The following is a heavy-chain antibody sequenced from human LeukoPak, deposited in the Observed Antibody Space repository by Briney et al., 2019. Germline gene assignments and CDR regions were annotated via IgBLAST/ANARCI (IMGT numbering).Heavy chain of an antibody. CDR1: GGSISSGDYP. Sequence: KTSQTLSLTCAVSGGSISSGDYPWSWIRQPPGKGLEWIGYIFHTGHTSYNPSLKSRVTISVDMSKNQPSLKLSSVTAADTAVYYCARGFYGSGSQFDYWGQGTLVTVSS. CDR3: ARGFYGSGSQFDY. V-gene: IGHV4-30-2*01. J-gene: IGHJ4*02. CDR2: IFHTGHT. D-gene: IGHD3-10*01.